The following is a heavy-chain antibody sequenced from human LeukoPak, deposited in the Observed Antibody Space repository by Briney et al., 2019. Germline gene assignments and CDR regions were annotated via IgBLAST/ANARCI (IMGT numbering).Heavy chain of an antibody. Sequence: GGSLRLSCAASGFTFSSYWMSWVRKAPGKGLEWVANINEDGTEKYYVDSVKGQFTISRDNAKNAVYLEMNSLRAEDSAVYYYALGALHYWGQGTLVTVSS. D-gene: IGHD1-26*01. CDR2: INEDGTEK. CDR1: GFTFSSYW. V-gene: IGHV3-7*01. CDR3: ALGALHY. J-gene: IGHJ4*02.